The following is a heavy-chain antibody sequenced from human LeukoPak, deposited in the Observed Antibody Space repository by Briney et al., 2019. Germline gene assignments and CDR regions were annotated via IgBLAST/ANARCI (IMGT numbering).Heavy chain of an antibody. CDR1: GFTFDDYT. D-gene: IGHD2-2*01. Sequence: AGSLRLSCAASGFTFDDYTMHWVRQAPGKGLEWVSLISWDGGSTYYADSVKGRFTISRDNSKNSVYLQMNSLRAEDTALYYCAKDRAYCSSTSCPYYFDYWGQGTLVTVSS. CDR2: ISWDGGST. J-gene: IGHJ4*02. V-gene: IGHV3-43*01. CDR3: AKDRAYCSSTSCPYYFDY.